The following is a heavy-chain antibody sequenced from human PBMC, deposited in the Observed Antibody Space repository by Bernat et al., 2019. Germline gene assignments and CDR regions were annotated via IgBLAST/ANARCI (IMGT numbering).Heavy chain of an antibody. CDR1: GFTFSSYA. CDR2: ISGSGGST. Sequence: EVQLLESGGGLVQPGGSLRLSCAASGFTFSSYAMSWVRQAPGKGLEWVSAISGSGGSTYYADSVKGRFTISRDNSKNTLYLQMNSLRAEDTAVYYCARFSPDSGSYYRVAWYGMDVWGQGTTVTVSS. V-gene: IGHV3-23*01. D-gene: IGHD1-26*01. J-gene: IGHJ6*02. CDR3: ARFSPDSGSYYRVAWYGMDV.